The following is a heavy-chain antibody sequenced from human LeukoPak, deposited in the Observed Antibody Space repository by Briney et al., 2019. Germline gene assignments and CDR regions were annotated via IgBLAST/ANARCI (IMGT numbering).Heavy chain of an antibody. D-gene: IGHD1-7*01. CDR3: ARAGGELHPQGRYYYMDV. Sequence: WASVKVSCKASGYTFTSYYMHWVRQAPGQGLEWMGIINPSGGSTSYAQKFQGRVTMTRDTSTSTVYMELSSLRSEDTAVYYCARAGGELHPQGRYYYMDVWGKGTTVTVSS. CDR2: INPSGGST. V-gene: IGHV1-46*01. J-gene: IGHJ6*03. CDR1: GYTFTSYY.